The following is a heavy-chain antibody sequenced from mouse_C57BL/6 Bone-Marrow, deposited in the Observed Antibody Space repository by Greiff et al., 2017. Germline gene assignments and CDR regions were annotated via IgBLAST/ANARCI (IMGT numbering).Heavy chain of an antibody. CDR1: GFTFSSYT. CDR2: ISGGGGNT. D-gene: IGHD2-5*01. CDR3: ARHSAYYSNYGFAY. J-gene: IGHJ3*01. V-gene: IGHV5-9*01. Sequence: EVNVVESGGGLVKPGGSLKLSCAASGFTFSSYTMSWVRQTPEKRLEWVATISGGGGNTDYPASVKGRFTISRDNAKNALYLQMGSLRSEDTALYYCARHSAYYSNYGFAYWGQGTLVTVSA.